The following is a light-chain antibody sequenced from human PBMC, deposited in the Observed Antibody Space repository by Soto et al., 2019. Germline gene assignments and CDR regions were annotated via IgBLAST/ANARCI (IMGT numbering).Light chain of an antibody. Sequence: EIVLTQSPGTLSLSPGERATLSCRASHSVSSSYLAWYQQKPGQAPRLLIYGASSRATGIPDRFSGRGSGTDFTLTISSLEPEDFAVYYCQQRSNWPLTFGGGTKVEIK. CDR2: GAS. CDR3: QQRSNWPLT. V-gene: IGKV3D-20*02. CDR1: HSVSSSY. J-gene: IGKJ4*01.